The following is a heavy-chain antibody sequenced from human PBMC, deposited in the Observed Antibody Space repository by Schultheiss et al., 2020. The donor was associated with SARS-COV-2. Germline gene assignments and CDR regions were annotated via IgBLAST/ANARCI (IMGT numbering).Heavy chain of an antibody. Sequence: SQTLSLTCTVSGDSISNYYWSWIRQPPGKGLEWIGYIYYSGSTNYNPSLKSRVTISVDTSKNQFSLKLSSVTAADTAVYYCARTGAGSYWPRVNWFDPWGQGTLVTVSS. V-gene: IGHV4-59*12. J-gene: IGHJ5*02. CDR1: GDSISNYY. CDR2: IYYSGST. D-gene: IGHD6-19*01. CDR3: ARTGAGSYWPRVNWFDP.